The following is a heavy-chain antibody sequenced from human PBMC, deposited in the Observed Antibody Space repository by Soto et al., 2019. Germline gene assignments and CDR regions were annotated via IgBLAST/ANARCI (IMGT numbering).Heavy chain of an antibody. CDR3: AGDGLYYYDIFGRPLNGFDI. CDR1: GFTFGDFA. CDR2: INWNGIST. J-gene: IGHJ3*02. Sequence: GGSLRLSCAVSGFTFGDFAMSWVRQAPGKGLEWVSGINWNGISTSYRDSVKGRFIISRDDAQNSLYLQMNSLRAEDTALYYCAGDGLYYYDIFGRPLNGFDIWGQGTMVTVSS. V-gene: IGHV3-20*04. D-gene: IGHD3-22*01.